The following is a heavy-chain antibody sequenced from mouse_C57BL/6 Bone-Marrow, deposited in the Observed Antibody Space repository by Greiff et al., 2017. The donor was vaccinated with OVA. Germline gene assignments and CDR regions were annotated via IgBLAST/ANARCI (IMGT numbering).Heavy chain of an antibody. CDR1: GYAFSSSW. CDR2: IYPGDGDT. Sequence: QVQLKESGPELVKPGASVKISCKASGYAFSSSWMNWVKQRPGKGLEWIGRIYPGDGDTNYNGKFKGKATLTADKSSSTAYMQLSSLTSEDSAVYFCAPDYYGSSPYFDYWGQGTTLTVSS. J-gene: IGHJ2*01. V-gene: IGHV1-82*01. CDR3: APDYYGSSPYFDY. D-gene: IGHD1-1*01.